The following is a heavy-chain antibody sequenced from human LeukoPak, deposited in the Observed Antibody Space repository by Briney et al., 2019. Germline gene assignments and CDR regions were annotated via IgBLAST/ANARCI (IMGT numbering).Heavy chain of an antibody. CDR3: ALLYGSGSYYSDY. J-gene: IGHJ4*02. CDR1: GFTFDDYA. V-gene: IGHV3-9*01. D-gene: IGHD3-10*01. CDR2: ISWNSGSI. Sequence: GRSLRLSCAASGFTFDDYAMHWVRRVPGKGLEWVSGISWNSGSIGYADSVKGRFTISRDNAKKSLYLQMNSLRPEDTALYYCALLYGSGSYYSDYWGQGTLVTVSS.